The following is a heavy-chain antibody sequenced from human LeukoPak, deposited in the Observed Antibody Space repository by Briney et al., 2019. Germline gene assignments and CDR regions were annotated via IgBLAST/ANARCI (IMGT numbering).Heavy chain of an antibody. Sequence: PGGSLRLSCVASGFTFGSYWMTWVRQAPGKGLEWVANIKRDGSEKYYMDSVKGRFTISRDNAKNSLYLQMNSLRAEDTAVYYCARPPHIAAAGQDWGQGTLVTVSS. J-gene: IGHJ4*02. V-gene: IGHV3-7*01. CDR1: GFTFGSYW. CDR2: IKRDGSEK. CDR3: ARPPHIAAAGQD. D-gene: IGHD6-13*01.